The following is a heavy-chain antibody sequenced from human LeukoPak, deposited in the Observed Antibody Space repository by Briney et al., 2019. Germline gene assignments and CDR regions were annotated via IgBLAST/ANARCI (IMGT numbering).Heavy chain of an antibody. Sequence: GGSLRLSCAASGFTVSSNYMNWVRQALGKGLEWVSVIFSSGPTYYADSVKGRFTISRDTSKNALYLQMNSLRAEDTAVYYCAISGLGFGEFRGLDYWGQGTLVTVSS. D-gene: IGHD3-10*01. CDR1: GFTVSSNY. J-gene: IGHJ4*02. V-gene: IGHV3-53*01. CDR2: IFSSGPT. CDR3: AISGLGFGEFRGLDY.